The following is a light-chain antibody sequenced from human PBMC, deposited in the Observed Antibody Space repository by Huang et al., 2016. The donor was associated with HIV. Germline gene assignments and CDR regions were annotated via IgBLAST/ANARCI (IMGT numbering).Light chain of an antibody. J-gene: IGKJ1*01. CDR3: QQYYSSWT. Sequence: DIVMTQSPDSLAVSLGQRATINCKSSPSVLFSSNNKNYLAWYQQKPGQPPKLLIYWASTRQSGVTDRFSGSGSGTDFTLTISSLQAEDVALYYCQQYYSSWTFGQGTKVEIK. V-gene: IGKV4-1*01. CDR2: WAS. CDR1: PSVLFSSNNKNY.